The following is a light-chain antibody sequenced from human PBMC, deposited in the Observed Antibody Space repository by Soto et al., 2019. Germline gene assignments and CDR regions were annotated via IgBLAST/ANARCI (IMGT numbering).Light chain of an antibody. CDR2: EVS. Sequence: QFALTQPASVSGSPGQSITISCTGTSADVGGYNYVSWYQQHPGKAPKVMIYEVSYRPSGVSRRFSGSKSGNTASLTISGLQAEDEADYYCSSYTSSSTLGVFGTGTKVTVL. J-gene: IGLJ1*01. V-gene: IGLV2-14*01. CDR3: SSYTSSSTLGV. CDR1: SADVGGYNY.